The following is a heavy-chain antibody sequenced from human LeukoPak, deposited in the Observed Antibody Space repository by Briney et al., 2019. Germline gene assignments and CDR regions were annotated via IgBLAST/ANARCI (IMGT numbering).Heavy chain of an antibody. CDR3: ARAPTGTGGWNWFDP. V-gene: IGHV4-30-4*01. CDR1: GGSMSNGDYY. Sequence: SETLSLTCTVSGGSMSNGDYYWSWIRQSPGKGLEWIGYIFYTGSTLYESSLKSRVSISVDTSKNQFSLKLSSVTAADTAVYYCARAPTGTGGWNWFDPWGQGTLVTVSS. D-gene: IGHD1-1*01. CDR2: IFYTGST. J-gene: IGHJ5*02.